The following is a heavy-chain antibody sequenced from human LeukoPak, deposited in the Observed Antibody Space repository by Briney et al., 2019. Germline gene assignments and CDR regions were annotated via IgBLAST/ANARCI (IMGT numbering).Heavy chain of an antibody. V-gene: IGHV1-69*06. CDR2: IIPIFGTA. J-gene: IGHJ4*02. Sequence: SSVKVSCKASGGTFSSYAISWVRQAPGQGHEWMVGIIPIFGTANYAQKFQRRVTITADKSTSTAYMELRSLRSEDTAVYFCASCSGGSCYSIDYWGQGTLVTVSS. D-gene: IGHD2-15*01. CDR1: GGTFSSYA. CDR3: ASCSGGSCYSIDY.